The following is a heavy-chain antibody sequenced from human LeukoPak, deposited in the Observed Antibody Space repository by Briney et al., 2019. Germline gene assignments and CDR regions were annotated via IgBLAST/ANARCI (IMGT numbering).Heavy chain of an antibody. CDR1: GYSISSGYY. Sequence: PSETLSLTCGVSGYSISSGYYWGWIRQPPGKGLEWIGIIHHSGTTYYNPSLQSRVTISVDTSKNQFSLKVTSVTAADTAVYYCVRDLCSSSNRHEGNWFDPWGQGTLVTVSS. D-gene: IGHD2-2*01. CDR2: IHHSGTT. V-gene: IGHV4-38-2*02. CDR3: VRDLCSSSNRHEGNWFDP. J-gene: IGHJ5*02.